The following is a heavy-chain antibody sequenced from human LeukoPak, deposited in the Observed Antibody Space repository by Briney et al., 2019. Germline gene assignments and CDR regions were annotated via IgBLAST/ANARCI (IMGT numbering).Heavy chain of an antibody. CDR3: ARDPYYYDSSGYYYLDY. CDR1: GGTFSSYA. CDR2: IIPIFGTA. Sequence: GASVKVSCKASGGTFSSYAISWVRQAPGQGLEWMGGIIPIFGTANYAQKFQGRVTITADESTSTAYMELSSLRSEDTAVYYCARDPYYYDSSGYYYLDYWGQGTLVTVSS. V-gene: IGHV1-69*13. D-gene: IGHD3-22*01. J-gene: IGHJ4*02.